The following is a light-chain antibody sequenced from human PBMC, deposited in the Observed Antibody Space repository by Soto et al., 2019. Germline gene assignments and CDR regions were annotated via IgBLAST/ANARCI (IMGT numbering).Light chain of an antibody. CDR3: QQYYNWPRT. CDR2: GAS. J-gene: IGKJ1*01. Sequence: EIVLTQSPGTLSLSPGERATLSCRASQSVSSNLAWYQHKPGQAPRPLVYGASTRASGIPDRFSGSGSGTEFTLSISSLQSEDFAVYYCQQYYNWPRTFGQGTKVDNK. CDR1: QSVSSN. V-gene: IGKV3-15*01.